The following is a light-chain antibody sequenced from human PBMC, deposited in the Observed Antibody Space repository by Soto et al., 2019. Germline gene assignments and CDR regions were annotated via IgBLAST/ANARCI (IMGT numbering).Light chain of an antibody. Sequence: QSALTQPASVSGSPGQSITISCTGTSSDVGGYNYVSWYQQHPGKAPKLMISEVSNRPSGVSNRFSGSKSGNTASLTISGLQAEDEADYYCSSYARGSTSHVVFGGGTQLTVL. CDR3: SSYARGSTSHVV. CDR1: SSDVGGYNY. CDR2: EVS. V-gene: IGLV2-14*01. J-gene: IGLJ2*01.